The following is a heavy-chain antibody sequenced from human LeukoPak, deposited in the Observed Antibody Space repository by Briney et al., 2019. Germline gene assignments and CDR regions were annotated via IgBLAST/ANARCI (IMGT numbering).Heavy chain of an antibody. CDR3: AKDDDWGRYKH. Sequence: GGSLRLSCAGSGFSFSSHGMNWVRQAPGKGLEWVSGISPSGDITYYTDSVRGRFTVSRDNFKNTLSLQVNSLRAEDTAMYYCAKDDDWGRYKHWGQGTLVTVSS. J-gene: IGHJ1*01. V-gene: IGHV3-23*01. CDR1: GFSFSSHG. CDR2: ISPSGDIT. D-gene: IGHD3-16*01.